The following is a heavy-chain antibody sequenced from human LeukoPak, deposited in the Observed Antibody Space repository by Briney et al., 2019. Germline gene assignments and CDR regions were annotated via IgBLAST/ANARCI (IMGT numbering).Heavy chain of an antibody. J-gene: IGHJ3*02. CDR3: ARKPPSGSDAFDI. V-gene: IGHV1-24*01. CDR2: FDPGDGET. Sequence: GASVKVSCKVSGYSLSDSSMHWVRQAPGKGLEWMGTFDPGDGETNYAQKFQGRVTMTEDTSVDTAYLELSSLRSEDTAVYYCARKPPSGSDAFDIWGQGTMVTVSS. D-gene: IGHD6-19*01. CDR1: GYSLSDSS.